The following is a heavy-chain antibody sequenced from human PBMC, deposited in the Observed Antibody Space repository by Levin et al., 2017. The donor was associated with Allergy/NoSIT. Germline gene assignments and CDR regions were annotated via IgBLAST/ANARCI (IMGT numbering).Heavy chain of an antibody. D-gene: IGHD6-6*01. CDR3: ASVGSSYYYYGMDV. Sequence: PGGSLRLSCAASGFTFSSYSMNWVRQAPGKGLEWVSYISSSSSTIYYADSVKGRFTISRDNAKNSLYLQMNSLRAEDTAVYYCASVGSSYYYYGMDVWGQGTTVTVSS. CDR2: ISSSSSTI. J-gene: IGHJ6*02. V-gene: IGHV3-48*01. CDR1: GFTFSSYS.